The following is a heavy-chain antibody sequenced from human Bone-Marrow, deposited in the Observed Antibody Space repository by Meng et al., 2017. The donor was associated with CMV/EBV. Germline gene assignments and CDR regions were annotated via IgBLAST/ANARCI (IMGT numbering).Heavy chain of an antibody. J-gene: IGHJ3*02. Sequence: GESLKISCKGSGQSFSSYWIGWVRQMPGKGLEGMVIIYTDDSDTRYSPSFQGQVTISADKSISTAYLQWSSLKASDTAMYYCARHELLKYSSSSPADAFEIWGQGTMVTVSS. V-gene: IGHV5-51*01. CDR2: IYTDDSDT. CDR3: ARHELLKYSSSSPADAFEI. D-gene: IGHD6-6*01. CDR1: GQSFSSYW.